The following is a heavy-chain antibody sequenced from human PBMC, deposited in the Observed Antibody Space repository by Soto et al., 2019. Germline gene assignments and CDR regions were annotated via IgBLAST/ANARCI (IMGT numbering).Heavy chain of an antibody. J-gene: IGHJ4*02. Sequence: GGSLRLSCAASGFTFSSYGMHWVRQAPGKGLEWVAVISYDGSNKYYEDSVKGRLAISRDNSKNTLFLQMNSLRADDTAVYYCAKDQASGQGSFDSWGQGTLVTVSS. CDR1: GFTFSSYG. CDR2: ISYDGSNK. V-gene: IGHV3-30*18. CDR3: AKDQASGQGSFDS.